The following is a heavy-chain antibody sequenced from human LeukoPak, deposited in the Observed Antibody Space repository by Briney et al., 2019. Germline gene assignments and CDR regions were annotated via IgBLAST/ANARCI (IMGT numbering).Heavy chain of an antibody. J-gene: IGHJ4*02. CDR1: GFTFSDFP. CDR2: IFPSSDEI. Sequence: GGSLRLSCAASGFTFSDFPMIWVRQAPGKGLEWVSSIFPSSDEIHYADSVKGRFTISRDNSRSTLSLQMNSLRAEDTAIYYCAKPAKTDYADYWGQGTLVTVSS. D-gene: IGHD4/OR15-4a*01. CDR3: AKPAKTDYADY. V-gene: IGHV3-23*01.